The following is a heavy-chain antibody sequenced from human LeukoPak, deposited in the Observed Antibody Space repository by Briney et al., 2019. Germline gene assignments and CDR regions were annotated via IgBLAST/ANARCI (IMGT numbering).Heavy chain of an antibody. Sequence: SETLSLTCTVSGGSISSYYWSWIRQPPGKGLEWIGYINYSGSTNYNPSLKSRVTMSVDTSKNQFSLKLSSVTAADTAMYYCAKEGRRAYVFLAHWGREPLATVS. J-gene: IGHJ4*02. CDR3: AKEGRRAYVFLAH. V-gene: IGHV4-59*01. D-gene: IGHD3-3*01. CDR1: GGSISSYY. CDR2: INYSGST.